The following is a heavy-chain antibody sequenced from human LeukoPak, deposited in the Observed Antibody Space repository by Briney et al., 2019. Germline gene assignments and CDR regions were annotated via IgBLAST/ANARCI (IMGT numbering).Heavy chain of an antibody. CDR2: INSDGSST. D-gene: IGHD6-19*01. CDR1: GFTFSSYW. J-gene: IGHJ4*02. V-gene: IGHV3-74*01. CDR3: AKWRVSSGCDY. Sequence: GGSLRLSCAASGFTFSSYWMHWVRQAPGKGLVWVSRINSDGSSTSYADSVKGRFTISRDNAKNTLYLQMNSLRAEDTAVYYCAKWRVSSGCDYWGQGTLVTVSS.